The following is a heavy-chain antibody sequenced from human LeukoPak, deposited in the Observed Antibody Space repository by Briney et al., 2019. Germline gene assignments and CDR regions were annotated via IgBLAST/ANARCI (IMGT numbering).Heavy chain of an antibody. CDR2: IIPIFGTA. CDR3: ARGRRFSSPFDAFDI. D-gene: IGHD3-3*01. Sequence: GASVKVSCKASGGTFSSYAISWVRQAPGQGLEWMGGIIPIFGTANYAQKFQGRVTITADESTSTAYMELSSLRSEDTAVYYCARGRRFSSPFDAFDIWGQGTMVTVSS. CDR1: GGTFSSYA. J-gene: IGHJ3*02. V-gene: IGHV1-69*13.